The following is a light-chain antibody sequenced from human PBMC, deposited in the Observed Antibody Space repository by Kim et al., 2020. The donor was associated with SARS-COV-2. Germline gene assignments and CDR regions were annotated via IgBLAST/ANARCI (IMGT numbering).Light chain of an antibody. CDR2: YAS. V-gene: IGKV6-21*01. CDR3: HQSSSLPQC. CDR1: QSIGSS. Sequence: SVTRKAKVTITCRASQSIGSSVHWYQQKPDQAPTLLIKYASQSFSGVPSRFSGSGSGTDFTLTINSLEAEDAATYYCHQSSSLPQCFGQGTKLEI. J-gene: IGKJ2*03.